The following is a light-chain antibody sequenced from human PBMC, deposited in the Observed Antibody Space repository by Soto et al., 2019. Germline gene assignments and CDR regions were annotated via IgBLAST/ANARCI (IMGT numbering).Light chain of an antibody. CDR3: QQSYSTPLT. CDR1: QSISNY. V-gene: IGKV1-39*01. CDR2: AAS. Sequence: DIQMTQSPSSLSASVGDRVTITCRASQSISNYLNWYQQKPGKAPKLLIYAASSFQSGVPLSFSGSGSGTDFTLTISSLQPEDFATYYCQQSYSTPLTFGGGTTGDIK. J-gene: IGKJ4*01.